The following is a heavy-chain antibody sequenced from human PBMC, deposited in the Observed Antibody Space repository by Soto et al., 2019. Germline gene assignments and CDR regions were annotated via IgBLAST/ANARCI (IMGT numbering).Heavy chain of an antibody. CDR1: GGTFSSYA. D-gene: IGHD6-25*01. J-gene: IGHJ4*01. CDR2: ISAYNGTT. CDR3: ARDQQQRLVLDY. Sequence: EASVKVSCKASGGTFSSYAISWVRQAPGQGLEWMGWISAYNGTTNYAQNFQDRVTMTTDTSTSTAYMELRSLRSDDTAVYFCARDQQQRLVLDYWGQGTLVTVSS. V-gene: IGHV1-18*01.